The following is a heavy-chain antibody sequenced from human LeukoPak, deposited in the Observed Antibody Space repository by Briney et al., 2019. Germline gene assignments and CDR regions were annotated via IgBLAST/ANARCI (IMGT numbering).Heavy chain of an antibody. Sequence: GGSLRLSCAASGFTFSSYWMHWVRQAPGKGLVWVSRINSDGSSTSYADSVKGRFTISRDNAKNTLYLQMNSLRAEDTAVYYCARDALGYCTNGVCWGAFDIWGQGTMVTVSS. J-gene: IGHJ3*02. CDR3: ARDALGYCTNGVCWGAFDI. CDR1: GFTFSSYW. CDR2: INSDGSST. D-gene: IGHD2-8*01. V-gene: IGHV3-74*01.